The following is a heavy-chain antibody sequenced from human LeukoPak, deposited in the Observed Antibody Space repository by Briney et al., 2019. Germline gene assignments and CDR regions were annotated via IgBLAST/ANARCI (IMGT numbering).Heavy chain of an antibody. CDR3: ARTDYDSSGYCDY. CDR1: GFTFSRYW. CDR2: ISSSGSTI. J-gene: IGHJ4*02. Sequence: VGSLRLSCAASGFTFSRYWMSWVRQAPGKGLEWVSYISSSGSTIYYADSVKGRFTISRDNAKNSLYLQMNSLRAEDTAVYYCARTDYDSSGYCDYWGQGALVTVSA. D-gene: IGHD3-22*01. V-gene: IGHV3-48*03.